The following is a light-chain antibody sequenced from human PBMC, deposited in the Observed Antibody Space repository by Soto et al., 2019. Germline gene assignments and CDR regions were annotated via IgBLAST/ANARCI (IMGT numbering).Light chain of an antibody. CDR1: QSVSSSY. J-gene: IGKJ5*01. CDR2: GAS. V-gene: IGKV3-20*01. Sequence: EIVLTQSPGTLSLSPGERSTLSCMSSQSVSSSYLAWYQQKPGQAPRLLIYGASSRATGISDRFSGSGSGTDFTLTISRLEPEDYAVYYCQQYTSTPITFGQGTRLEIK. CDR3: QQYTSTPIT.